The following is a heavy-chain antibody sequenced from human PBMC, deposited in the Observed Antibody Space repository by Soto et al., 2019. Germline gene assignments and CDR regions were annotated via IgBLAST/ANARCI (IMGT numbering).Heavy chain of an antibody. CDR1: GFTFSSYA. Sequence: GGSLRLSCAASGFTFSSYAMSWVRQAPGKGLEWVSAISGSGGSTYYADSVKGRFTISRDNSKNTLYLQMNSLRAEDTAVYYCAKDYVAGPTAADYFDYWGQGTLVTVSS. J-gene: IGHJ4*02. D-gene: IGHD6-13*01. CDR2: ISGSGGST. CDR3: AKDYVAGPTAADYFDY. V-gene: IGHV3-23*01.